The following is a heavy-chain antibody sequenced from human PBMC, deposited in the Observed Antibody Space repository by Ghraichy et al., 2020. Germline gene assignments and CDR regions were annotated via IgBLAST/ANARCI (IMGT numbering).Heavy chain of an antibody. Sequence: LSLTCATSGFTFSTYGMNWVRQAPGKGLEWVSFISSSSSYIYYADSVKGRVTISRDNATNSLYLQMNSLRAEDTAVYYCARDNKVLEWLLPSRRYYYYGMDVWGQGTTVTVSS. CDR3: ARDNKVLEWLLPSRRYYYYGMDV. CDR1: GFTFSTYG. V-gene: IGHV3-21*01. J-gene: IGHJ6*02. D-gene: IGHD3-3*01. CDR2: ISSSSSYI.